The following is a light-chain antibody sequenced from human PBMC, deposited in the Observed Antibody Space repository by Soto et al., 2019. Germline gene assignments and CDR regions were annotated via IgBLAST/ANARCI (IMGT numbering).Light chain of an antibody. CDR2: GAS. CDR3: QQRSNWPRT. V-gene: IGKV3-15*01. Sequence: EILIRLSPATLSVPPGERATLSCMASHSVSSNLAWYQQKPGQSPRLLIYGASTRATGIPARFSGSGSGTDFTLTISSLEPEDFAVYYCQQRSNWPRTLGQRAKVEI. J-gene: IGKJ1*01. CDR1: HSVSSN.